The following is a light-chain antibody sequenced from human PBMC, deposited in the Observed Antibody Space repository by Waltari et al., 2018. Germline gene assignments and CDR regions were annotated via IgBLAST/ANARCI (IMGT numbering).Light chain of an antibody. Sequence: DIQMTQSPSSLSASVGDRVTTTCRASQTISNYLNWYQQKPGKAPKLLIYTTSTLQSGVPSRFSRSGSGTDFTLTISSLQPEDVAVYYCHQHYTTPWTFGQGTQVEL. CDR1: QTISNY. V-gene: IGKV1-39*01. CDR2: TTS. J-gene: IGKJ1*01. CDR3: HQHYTTPWT.